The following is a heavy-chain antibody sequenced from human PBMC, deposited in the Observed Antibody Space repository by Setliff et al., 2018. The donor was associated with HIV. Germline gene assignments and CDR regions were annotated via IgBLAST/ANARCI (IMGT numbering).Heavy chain of an antibody. V-gene: IGHV5-51*01. CDR1: GYSFSSYW. CDR2: IYPSDSDT. CDR3: ARQRNDYGDYPFDY. J-gene: IGHJ4*02. D-gene: IGHD4-17*01. Sequence: PGESLKISCKTSGYSFSSYWIGWVRQMPGKGLEWIGIIYPSDSDTRYSPSFQGQVTISADKSISTAYLQWSSLKASDTALYYCARQRNDYGDYPFDYWGQGTLVTVSS.